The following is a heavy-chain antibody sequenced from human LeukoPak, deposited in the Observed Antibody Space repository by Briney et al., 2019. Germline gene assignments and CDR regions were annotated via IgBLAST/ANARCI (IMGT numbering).Heavy chain of an antibody. D-gene: IGHD3-22*01. Sequence: ASVKVSCKASGYTFTGYYMHWVRQAPGQGLEWMGRINPNSGGTNYAQKFQGRVTMTRDTSISTAYMALSRLRSDDTAVYYCARDRYYDSSGYYEYYYYYMDVWGKGTTVTVSS. V-gene: IGHV1-2*06. CDR1: GYTFTGYY. J-gene: IGHJ6*03. CDR2: INPNSGGT. CDR3: ARDRYYDSSGYYEYYYYYMDV.